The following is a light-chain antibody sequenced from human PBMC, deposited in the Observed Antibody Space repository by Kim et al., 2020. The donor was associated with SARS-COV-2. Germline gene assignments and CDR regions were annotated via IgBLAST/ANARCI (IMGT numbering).Light chain of an antibody. V-gene: IGKV3-20*01. Sequence: PGERASPSCRASQRTSSEFLAWYQQISGQSPRLLIFGASNRAAGIPDRFSGGGSGTDFTLTITRLEPADSAIYYCQQYSASPPAYTFGQGTKLEI. J-gene: IGKJ2*01. CDR1: QRTSSEF. CDR3: QQYSASPPAYT. CDR2: GAS.